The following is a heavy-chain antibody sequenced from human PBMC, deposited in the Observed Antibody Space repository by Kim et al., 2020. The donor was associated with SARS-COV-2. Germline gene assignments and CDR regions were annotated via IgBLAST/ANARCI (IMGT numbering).Heavy chain of an antibody. CDR3: ARTETSTRDIVVVPAASRDDAFDI. D-gene: IGHD2-2*01. CDR1: GYTFTSYG. J-gene: IGHJ3*02. V-gene: IGHV1-18*04. CDR2: ISAYNGNT. Sequence: ASVKVSCKASGYTFTSYGISWVRQAPGQGLEWMGWISAYNGNTNYAQKLQGRVTMTTDTSTSTAYMELRSLRSDDTAVYYCARTETSTRDIVVVPAASRDDAFDIWGQGTMVTVSS.